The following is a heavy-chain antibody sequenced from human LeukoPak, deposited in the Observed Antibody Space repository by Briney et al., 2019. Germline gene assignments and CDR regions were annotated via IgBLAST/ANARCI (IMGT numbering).Heavy chain of an antibody. J-gene: IGHJ4*02. V-gene: IGHV5-51*01. CDR1: GYSFTTYW. Sequence: GESLKISCKGSGYSFTTYWIGWVRHMPGKGLEWMGIIWPSDSDTRYSPSFQGQVTISADKSISTAYLQWSSLRASDTAMYYCARSPGNADYWGQGTLVTVSS. D-gene: IGHD1-14*01. CDR2: IWPSDSDT. CDR3: ARSPGNADY.